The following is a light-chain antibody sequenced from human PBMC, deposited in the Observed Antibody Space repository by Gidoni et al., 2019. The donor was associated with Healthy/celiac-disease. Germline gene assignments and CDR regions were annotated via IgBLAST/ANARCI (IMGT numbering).Light chain of an antibody. CDR3: KSRDSSGYLV. CDR1: SLRNYY. CDR2: GKN. V-gene: IGLV3-19*01. Sequence: SSELTQDPAVSVALGQTVRITCQGDSLRNYYASWYQQKPRQAPVLVIYGKNNRPSGIPDRFSGSSSGNTACLTITGAQAEDEADYYCKSRDSSGYLVFGGGTKLTVL. J-gene: IGLJ2*01.